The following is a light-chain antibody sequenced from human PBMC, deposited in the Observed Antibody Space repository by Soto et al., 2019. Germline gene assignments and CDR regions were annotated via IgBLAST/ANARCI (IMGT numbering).Light chain of an antibody. CDR3: MQSTHPYP. CDR2: MIS. Sequence: DFVMTQTPLSSPVTLGQPASISCRSSQSLVHSDGNSYLSWLHQRPGQPPRLLIYMISNRFSGVPGRCSGSGAATYFTLKISRVDPEDVGVYYFMQSTHPYPFGQGTKLEIK. V-gene: IGKV2-24*01. CDR1: QSLVHSDGNSY. J-gene: IGKJ2*01.